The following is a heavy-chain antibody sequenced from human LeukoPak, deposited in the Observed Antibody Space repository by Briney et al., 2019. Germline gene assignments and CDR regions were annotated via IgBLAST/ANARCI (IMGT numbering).Heavy chain of an antibody. CDR2: ISSSSSYI. D-gene: IGHD3-10*01. V-gene: IGHV3-21*01. J-gene: IGHJ4*02. Sequence: GGSLRLSCAASGFTFRSYSMNWVRQAPGKGLEWVSSISSSSSYIYYADSVKGRFTISRDNAKNSLYLQMNSLRAEDTAVYYCARAYGSGSYYNLDDYWGQGTLVTVSS. CDR1: GFTFRSYS. CDR3: ARAYGSGSYYNLDDY.